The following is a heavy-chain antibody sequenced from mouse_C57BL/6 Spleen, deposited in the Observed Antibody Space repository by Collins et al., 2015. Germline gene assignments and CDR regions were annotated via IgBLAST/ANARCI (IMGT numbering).Heavy chain of an antibody. CDR2: ILPGSGST. J-gene: IGHJ1*03. Sequence: QVQLQQSGAELMKPGASVKLSCKATGYTFTGYWIEWAKQRPGHGLEWIGEILPGSGSTNYNENFKGKATFTADSSSNTAYMQLSSLTTEDSAIYYCARGPLYYGSTYGYFDVWGTGTTVTVSS. D-gene: IGHD1-1*01. CDR1: GYTFTGYW. CDR3: ARGPLYYGSTYGYFDV. V-gene: IGHV1-9*01.